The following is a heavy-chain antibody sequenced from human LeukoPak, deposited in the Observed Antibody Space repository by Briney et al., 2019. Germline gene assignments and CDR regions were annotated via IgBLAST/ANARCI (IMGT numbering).Heavy chain of an antibody. CDR2: ISGSGGST. D-gene: IGHD2-2*01. Sequence: GGSLRLSCAASGFTFSSYAMSWVRQAPGKGLEWVSAISGSGGSTYYADSVKGRFTISRDNSKNTLYLQMNSLRAEDTAVYYCAKDNIVVVPAATSWFDPWGQGTLVTVSS. CDR3: AKDNIVVVPAATSWFDP. J-gene: IGHJ5*02. V-gene: IGHV3-23*01. CDR1: GFTFSSYA.